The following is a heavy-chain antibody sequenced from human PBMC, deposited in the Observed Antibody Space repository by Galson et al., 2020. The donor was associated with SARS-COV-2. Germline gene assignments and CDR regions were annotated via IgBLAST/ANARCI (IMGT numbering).Heavy chain of an antibody. CDR2: ISGTTT. CDR3: AKGPGGSYHSFDS. D-gene: IGHD1-26*01. CDR1: GFTFSNDA. J-gene: IGHJ4*02. Sequence: LGESLKISCAAAGFTFSNDAMSWVRQAPGKGLELGSTISGTTTYYADSAKGRFTISRDNSKNTLYLQMNSLRAEDTAVYYCAKGPGGSYHSFDSWGQGTLVTVSS. V-gene: IGHV3-23*01.